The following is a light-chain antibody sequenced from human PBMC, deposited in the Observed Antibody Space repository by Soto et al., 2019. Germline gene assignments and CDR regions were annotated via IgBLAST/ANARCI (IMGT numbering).Light chain of an antibody. CDR3: QQLSHYPYT. J-gene: IGKJ2*01. CDR2: DSS. Sequence: DIPLTQSPSFLSASVEDRVTISCRASYDISSSLAWYQQEPGKPHKLLIYDSSTLQTGVPSRFTGSGSGRKFTLTISGLQFGDFATYFCQQLSHYPYTFGQGTKMEI. V-gene: IGKV1-9*01. CDR1: YDISSS.